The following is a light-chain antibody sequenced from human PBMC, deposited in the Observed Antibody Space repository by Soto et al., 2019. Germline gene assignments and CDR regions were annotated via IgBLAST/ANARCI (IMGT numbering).Light chain of an antibody. CDR2: GAS. J-gene: IGKJ1*01. CDR3: QQYNNWWT. Sequence: EIVMTQSPATLSVSPGERATLSCRVSQSVSSNLAWYQQKPGQAPRLLIYGASTRATGIPARFSGSGSGTDFTLTISSLQSEDFAVYYCQQYNNWWTFGQGTKVEIK. V-gene: IGKV3-15*01. CDR1: QSVSSN.